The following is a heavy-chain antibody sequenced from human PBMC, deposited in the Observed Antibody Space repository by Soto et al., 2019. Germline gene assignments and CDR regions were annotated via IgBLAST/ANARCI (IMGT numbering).Heavy chain of an antibody. J-gene: IGHJ4*02. D-gene: IGHD3-10*01. V-gene: IGHV3-74*01. Sequence: EVQLVESGGGLVQPGGSLRLSCVASGFTFSSHWLHWVRQAPGKGLVWVSRINSDGSSTNYADSVKGQFTISRDNAKNTVYLQVNSLRAEDTAVYYCARGGSGTYLLDYWGQGTLVTVSS. CDR2: INSDGSST. CDR1: GFTFSSHW. CDR3: ARGGSGTYLLDY.